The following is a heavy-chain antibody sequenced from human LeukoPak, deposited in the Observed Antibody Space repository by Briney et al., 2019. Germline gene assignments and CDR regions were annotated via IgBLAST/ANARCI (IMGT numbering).Heavy chain of an antibody. CDR3: ARGTGGSCDY. Sequence: GGSLRLSCAAWGFTFSSYWMHWVRHARGKGGVWGSRINSDGSSTIYADSVKGRFTIARDNAKNTLDVQMNSLRAEDTAVYYCARGTGGSCDYWGQGTLVTVSS. CDR2: INSDGSST. V-gene: IGHV3-74*01. D-gene: IGHD1-26*01. J-gene: IGHJ4*02. CDR1: GFTFSSYW.